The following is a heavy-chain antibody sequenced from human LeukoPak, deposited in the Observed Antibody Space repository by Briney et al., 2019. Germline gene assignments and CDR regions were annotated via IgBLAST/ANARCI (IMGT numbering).Heavy chain of an antibody. D-gene: IGHD6-13*01. V-gene: IGHV3-30*18. J-gene: IGHJ4*02. CDR2: ISYDGSNK. CDR3: AKAWRSQQPAQFDY. CDR1: GFTFSSCG. Sequence: GISLRLSCAASGFTFSSCGMHWVRQAPGKGLEWVAVISYDGSNKYYADSVKGRFTISRDNSKSTLYLQMNSLRAEDTAVYYCAKAWRSQQPAQFDYWGQGTLVTVS.